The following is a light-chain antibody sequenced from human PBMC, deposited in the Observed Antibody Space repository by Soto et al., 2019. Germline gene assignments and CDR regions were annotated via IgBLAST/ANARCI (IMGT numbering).Light chain of an antibody. J-gene: IGKJ1*01. CDR3: QQRYSTLWT. Sequence: EMEMTDAPSSRSTFVENRVTITSRASQSISSYLNWYQQKQGKAPKXLIYAASSLQSGVPSRFSGSGSGTDFTLTISSLQPEDFETYYCQQRYSTLWTFGQGTKVDIK. V-gene: IGKV1-39*01. CDR2: AAS. CDR1: QSISSY.